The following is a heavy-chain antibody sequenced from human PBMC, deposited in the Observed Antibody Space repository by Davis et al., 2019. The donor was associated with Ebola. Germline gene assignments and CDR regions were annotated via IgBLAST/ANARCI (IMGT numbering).Heavy chain of an antibody. CDR3: TRLDYGMDA. D-gene: IGHD3-9*01. J-gene: IGHJ6*02. CDR2: SVNSDNT. V-gene: IGHV3-23*01. CDR1: GFTFSVYA. Sequence: GGSLRLSCAASGFTFSVYAVGWVRQAPGKGLEWLSLSVNSDNTYYADSVRGRFTISRDNSKNTLYLQMDSLKSEDTAVYYCTRLDYGMDAWGPGTTVTVSS.